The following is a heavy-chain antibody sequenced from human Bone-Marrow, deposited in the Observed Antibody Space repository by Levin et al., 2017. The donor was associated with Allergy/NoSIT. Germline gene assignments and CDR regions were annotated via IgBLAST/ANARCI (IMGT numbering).Heavy chain of an antibody. CDR2: IYGDDSDT. Sequence: PGGSLRLSCKGSGFDFRNYWIGWVRQMPGKGLEWMGIIYGDDSDTRYSQSVQGRVTMSADKSISTAYLQWSSLEPSATGTYYCARAVFRRPDAFDVWGHGTVVSVSS. D-gene: IGHD6-19*01. V-gene: IGHV5-51*01. J-gene: IGHJ3*01. CDR1: GFDFRNYW. CDR3: ARAVFRRPDAFDV.